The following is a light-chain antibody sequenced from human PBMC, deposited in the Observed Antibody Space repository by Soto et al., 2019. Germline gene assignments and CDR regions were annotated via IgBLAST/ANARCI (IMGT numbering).Light chain of an antibody. V-gene: IGKV1-9*01. CDR2: AAS. CDR3: QQLNSYPA. Sequence: DIQLTQSPSFLSASVGDRVTITCRASQGISSYLAWYQQKPGKAPKLLIYAASTLQSGVPSRFSVSGSGTEFTLTIRSLQPEDFATYYCQQLNSYPAFGPGTKVDIK. J-gene: IGKJ3*01. CDR1: QGISSY.